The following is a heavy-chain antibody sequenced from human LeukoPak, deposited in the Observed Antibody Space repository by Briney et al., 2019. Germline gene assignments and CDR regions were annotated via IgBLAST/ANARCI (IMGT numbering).Heavy chain of an antibody. Sequence: GGSLRLSCAASGFTFSSYAMSWVRQAPGKGLEWVSAISGSGGSTYYADSVKGRFTISGDNSKNTLYLQMNSLRAEDTAVYYCAKAARNYYDSSGYYFSPDYWGQGTLVTVSS. J-gene: IGHJ4*02. CDR3: AKAARNYYDSSGYYFSPDY. CDR1: GFTFSSYA. V-gene: IGHV3-23*01. D-gene: IGHD3-22*01. CDR2: ISGSGGST.